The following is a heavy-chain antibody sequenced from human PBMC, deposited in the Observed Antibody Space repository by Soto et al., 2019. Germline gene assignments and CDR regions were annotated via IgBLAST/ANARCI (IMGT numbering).Heavy chain of an antibody. CDR1: GGSISSYY. V-gene: IGHV4-59*08. D-gene: IGHD2-8*01. CDR3: ARHSGVPFWFDP. J-gene: IGHJ5*02. CDR2: IYNSGST. Sequence: SETLSLTCTVSGGSISSYYWSWIRQPPGKGLEWIGYIYNSGSTNYNPSLKSRVTISVDTSKNQFSLKLSSVTAADTAVYYCARHSGVPFWFDPWGQGTLVTVSS.